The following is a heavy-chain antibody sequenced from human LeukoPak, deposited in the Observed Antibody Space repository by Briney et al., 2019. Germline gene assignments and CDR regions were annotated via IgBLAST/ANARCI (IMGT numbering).Heavy chain of an antibody. CDR2: ISYDGSNK. Sequence: PGGSLRLSCAASGFTFSSYAMHRVRQAPGKGLEWVAVISYDGSNKYYADSVKGRFTISRDNSKNTLYLQMNSLRAEDTAVYYCAKDRSGWYSFDYWGQGTLVTVSS. D-gene: IGHD6-19*01. CDR1: GFTFSSYA. V-gene: IGHV3-30*04. J-gene: IGHJ4*02. CDR3: AKDRSGWYSFDY.